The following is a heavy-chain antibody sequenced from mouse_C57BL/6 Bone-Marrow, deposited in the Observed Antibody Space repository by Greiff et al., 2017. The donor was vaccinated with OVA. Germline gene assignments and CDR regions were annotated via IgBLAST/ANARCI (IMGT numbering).Heavy chain of an antibody. J-gene: IGHJ3*01. CDR1: GYTFTSYG. CDR2: IYPRSGNT. Sequence: QVQLKESGAELARPGASVKLSCKASGYTFTSYGISWVKQRTGQGLEWIGEIYPRSGNTYYNEKFKGKATLTADKSSSTAYMELRSLTSEDSAVYFCARAPHYYGSSSFAYWGQGTLVTVSA. CDR3: ARAPHYYGSSSFAY. V-gene: IGHV1-81*01. D-gene: IGHD1-1*01.